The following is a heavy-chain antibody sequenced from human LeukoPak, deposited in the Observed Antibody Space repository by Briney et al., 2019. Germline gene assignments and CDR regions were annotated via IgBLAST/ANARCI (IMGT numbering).Heavy chain of an antibody. V-gene: IGHV4-59*01. J-gene: IGHJ6*02. CDR2: IYYSGST. CDR1: GGSISSYY. D-gene: IGHD3-10*01. CDR3: ARHFSSYGSGSYYNPLWYYYYGMDV. Sequence: SETLSLTCTVSGGSISSYYWSWIRQPPGMGLEWIGYIYYSGSTNYNPSLKSRVTISVDTSKTQFSLKLSSVTAADTAVYYCARHFSSYGSGSYYNPLWYYYYGMDVWGQGTTVTVSS.